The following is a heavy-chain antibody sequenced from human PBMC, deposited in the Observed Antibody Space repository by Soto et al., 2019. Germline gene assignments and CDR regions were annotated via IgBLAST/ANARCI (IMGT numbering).Heavy chain of an antibody. CDR2: ISWNSENI. D-gene: IGHD3-3*01. J-gene: IGHJ3*01. CDR1: GFTFDDYP. CDR3: VKGGLTAIFGLVYEGVNV. Sequence: EVQLVESGGDLVQPGRSLRRSCAASGFTFDDYPMHWVRQAPGKCMEWVSGISWNSENIGYADSVKGRFTISSDNATKSIYLQRSCLRAEDTALCFCVKGGLTAIFGLVYEGVNVWGRGTMVTVSS. V-gene: IGHV3-9*01.